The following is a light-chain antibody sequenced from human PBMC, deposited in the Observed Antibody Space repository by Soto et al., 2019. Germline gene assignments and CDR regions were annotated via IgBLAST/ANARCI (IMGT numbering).Light chain of an antibody. CDR1: SSDLSFYNY. CDR2: DVS. CDR3: SSYSSSSTLVV. J-gene: IGLJ2*01. Sequence: QSVLTQPASVSGSPGQSITISCTGTSSDLSFYNYVSWYQQHPGKAPKLMIYDVSDRPSGVSSRFSGSKSGYTASLTISGLQPEDEADYYCSSYSSSSTLVVFGGGTQLTVL. V-gene: IGLV2-14*01.